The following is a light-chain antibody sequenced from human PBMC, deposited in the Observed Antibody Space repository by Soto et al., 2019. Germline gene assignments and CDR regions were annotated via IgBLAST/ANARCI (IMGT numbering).Light chain of an antibody. CDR2: RNN. Sequence: QSVLTQPPSASGAPVQRLTISCSGSSSNIGSNYVYWYQQLPGTAPKLLIYRNNQRPSGVPDRFSGSKSGTSASLAISGLRSEDEADYYCAAWDDSLSGLYVFGTGTKVTV. CDR1: SSNIGSNY. CDR3: AAWDDSLSGLYV. J-gene: IGLJ1*01. V-gene: IGLV1-47*01.